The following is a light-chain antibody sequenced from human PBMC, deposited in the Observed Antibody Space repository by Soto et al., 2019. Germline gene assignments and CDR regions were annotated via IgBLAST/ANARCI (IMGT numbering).Light chain of an antibody. CDR3: TSFARGSTLV. J-gene: IGLJ3*02. V-gene: IGLV2-23*01. CDR2: ATS. CDR1: SSDVGTYNL. Sequence: QSALTQPAAVSGSPGQSITISCTGTSSDVGTYNLVSWYQQYPGKAPKLMIYATSKRPSGVSNRFSGSKSGDTASLTISGLQAADEADYYCTSFARGSTLVFGGGTKVTAL.